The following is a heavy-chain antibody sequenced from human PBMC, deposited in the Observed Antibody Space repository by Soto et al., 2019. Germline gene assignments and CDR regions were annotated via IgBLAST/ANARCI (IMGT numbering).Heavy chain of an antibody. CDR2: ISAYNGNT. Sequence: SVKVSFKASGYSFSRYWIMWVRQSPGQGLEWMGWISAYNGNTNSAEKLRGRLTMTTDASTTTAYMELRSLRSDDTASYYCARDQGFRVVINSNWFNPWGQGTLVTVSS. CDR1: GYSFSRYW. D-gene: IGHD2-21*01. CDR3: ARDQGFRVVINSNWFNP. V-gene: IGHV1-18*01. J-gene: IGHJ5*02.